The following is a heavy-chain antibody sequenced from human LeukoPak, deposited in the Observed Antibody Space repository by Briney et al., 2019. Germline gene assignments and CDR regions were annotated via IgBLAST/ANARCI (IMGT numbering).Heavy chain of an antibody. Sequence: ASVKVPCKASGYTFSAYDISWMRQAPGQGLEWMGGINTNTGNPTYAQDFTGRFVFSLDSSVTTAYLQIDSVQADDTTVYFCARDLAVPGTARGYWGQGTLVTVSS. CDR1: GYTFSAYD. CDR3: ARDLAVPGTARGY. V-gene: IGHV7-4-1*01. J-gene: IGHJ4*02. D-gene: IGHD6-19*01. CDR2: INTNTGNP.